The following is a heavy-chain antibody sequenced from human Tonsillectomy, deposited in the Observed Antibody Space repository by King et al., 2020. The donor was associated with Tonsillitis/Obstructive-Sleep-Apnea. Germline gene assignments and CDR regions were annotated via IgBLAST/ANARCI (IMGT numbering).Heavy chain of an antibody. Sequence: VQLVESGGGVVQPGRSLRLSCAASGFTFSYYGMHWVRQAPGKGLEWVAVIWYDGSNKYYADSVKGRFTISRDNSKNTLYLQMNSLRAEDTAVYYCARGGDYGDYGGGDYWGQGTLVTVSS. CDR1: GFTFSYYG. CDR3: ARGGDYGDYGGGDY. CDR2: IWYDGSNK. V-gene: IGHV3-33*01. D-gene: IGHD4-17*01. J-gene: IGHJ4*02.